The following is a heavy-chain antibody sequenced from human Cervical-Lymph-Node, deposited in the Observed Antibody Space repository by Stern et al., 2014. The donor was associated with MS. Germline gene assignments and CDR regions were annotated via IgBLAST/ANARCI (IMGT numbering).Heavy chain of an antibody. CDR2: INGGPGPT. CDR3: ARQPDYSDFLDF. Sequence: QDQLVQSGAEVKKPGASMTISCKTSGYNFIDHAIHWVRQAPGQMLEWMGWINGGPGPTKYSQKFQGRVSFTRDKAASAAYMDLSSLSPDDTAVYYCARQPDYSDFLDFWGQGTLVTVSS. CDR1: GYNFIDHA. D-gene: IGHD4-11*01. J-gene: IGHJ4*02. V-gene: IGHV1-3*01.